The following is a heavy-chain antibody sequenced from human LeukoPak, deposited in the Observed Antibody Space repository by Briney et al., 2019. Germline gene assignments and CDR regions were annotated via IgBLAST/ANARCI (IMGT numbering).Heavy chain of an antibody. V-gene: IGHV5-51*01. D-gene: IGHD2-15*01. CDR1: GYSFTSYW. Sequence: GESLKISCKGSGYSFTSYWIGWVRQMPGKGLEWMGIIYPGDSDTRYSPSFQGQVTISADKSISTAYLQWSSLKASDTAMYYCARRQDCSGGSYYVFDYWGQGTLVTVSS. CDR2: IYPGDSDT. J-gene: IGHJ4*02. CDR3: ARRQDCSGGSYYVFDY.